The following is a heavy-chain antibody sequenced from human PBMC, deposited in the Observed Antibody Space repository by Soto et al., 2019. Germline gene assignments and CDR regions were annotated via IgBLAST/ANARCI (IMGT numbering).Heavy chain of an antibody. D-gene: IGHD3-9*01. V-gene: IGHV3-74*01. J-gene: IGHJ5*02. CDR3: ASDILPGRDNL. CDR1: GFTFSSYW. Sequence: EVQLVESGGGLVQPGGSLRLSCAASGFTFSSYWMNWVRQAPGKGLVWVSRINSDGSSTSYADSVKGRFTISRDNAKNPLYLQMNSLRAEDTAVYYCASDILPGRDNLWGQGTLVNVSS. CDR2: INSDGSST.